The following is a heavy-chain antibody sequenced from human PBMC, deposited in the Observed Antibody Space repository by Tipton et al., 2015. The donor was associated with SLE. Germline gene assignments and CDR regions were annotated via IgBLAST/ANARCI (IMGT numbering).Heavy chain of an antibody. V-gene: IGHV1-69*01. CDR2: IIPIFGTA. D-gene: IGHD6-13*01. CDR1: GGTFSSYA. CDR3: ARGRLGKQQFDY. J-gene: IGHJ4*02. Sequence: QVQLVQSGPEVMKPGSSVKVSCKASGGTFSSYAISWVRQAPGQGLEWMGGIIPIFGTANYAQKFQGRVTITTDESTSTAYMELSSLRSEDTAVYYCARGRLGKQQFDYWGQGTLITVSS.